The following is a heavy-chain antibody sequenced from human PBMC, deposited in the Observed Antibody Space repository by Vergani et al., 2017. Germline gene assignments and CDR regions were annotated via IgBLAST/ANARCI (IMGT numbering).Heavy chain of an antibody. D-gene: IGHD3-10*01. J-gene: IGHJ4*02. CDR2: LYTSGSP. V-gene: IGHV4-4*07. CDR1: GGSISSYY. Sequence: QVQLQESGPGLVKPSETLSLTCTVSGGSISSYYWSWTRQPAGKGLEWIGRLYTSGSPHYNSSLKSRVTMSVDTSKNQISLKLSSVTASDTAVYYCARDSDYYGSGKAYDYWGQGALVTVSS. CDR3: ARDSDYYGSGKAYDY.